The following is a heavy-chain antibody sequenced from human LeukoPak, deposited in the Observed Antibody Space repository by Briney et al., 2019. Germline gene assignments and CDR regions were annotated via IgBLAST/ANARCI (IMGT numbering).Heavy chain of an antibody. Sequence: SETLSLTCTVSGGSISSGGYYWSWIRQPPGKGLEWIGYIYHSGSTYYNPSLKSRVTISVDRSKNQFSLKLSSVTAADTAVYYCARDGTHRPYFDYWGQGTLVTVSS. CDR1: GGSISSGGYY. CDR2: IYHSGST. D-gene: IGHD1-1*01. V-gene: IGHV4-30-2*01. J-gene: IGHJ4*02. CDR3: ARDGTHRPYFDY.